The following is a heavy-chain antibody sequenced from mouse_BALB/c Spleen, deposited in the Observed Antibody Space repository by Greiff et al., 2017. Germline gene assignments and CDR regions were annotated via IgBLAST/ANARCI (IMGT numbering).Heavy chain of an antibody. V-gene: IGHV5-6-3*01. CDR2: INSNGGST. CDR3: ARDPTGTWFAY. J-gene: IGHJ3*01. Sequence: DVMLVESGGGLVQPGGSLKLSCAASGFTFSSYGMSWVRQTPDKRLELVATINSNGGSTYYPDSVKGRFTISRDNAKNTLYLQMSSLKSEDTAMYYCARDPTGTWFAYWGQGTLVTVSA. CDR1: GFTFSSYG. D-gene: IGHD4-1*02.